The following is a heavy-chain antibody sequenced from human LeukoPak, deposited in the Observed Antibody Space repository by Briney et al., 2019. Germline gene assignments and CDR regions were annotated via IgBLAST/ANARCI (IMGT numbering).Heavy chain of an antibody. CDR2: ISAYNGYT. Sequence: GASVKVSCKASGYTFTSYGISWVRQAPGEGLEWMGWISAYNGYTNYAQKLQVRVTMTTDTSTSTAYMELRSLTSDDTAVYYCARDKAVTTELTQYFQHWGQGTRVTVSS. J-gene: IGHJ1*01. CDR3: ARDKAVTTELTQYFQH. D-gene: IGHD4-11*01. V-gene: IGHV1-18*01. CDR1: GYTFTSYG.